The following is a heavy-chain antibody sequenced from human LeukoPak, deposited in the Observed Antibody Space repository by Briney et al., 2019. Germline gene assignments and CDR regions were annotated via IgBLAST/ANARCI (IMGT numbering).Heavy chain of an antibody. V-gene: IGHV3-30*18. CDR3: AKDTAVRFLEWLSTRVYYYGMDV. CDR1: GFTFSSYG. D-gene: IGHD3-3*01. Sequence: PGRSLRLSCAASGFTFSSYGMHWVRQAPGKGLEWVAVISYDGSNKYYADSVKGRFTISRDNSKNTLYLQMNSLRAEDTAVYYCAKDTAVRFLEWLSTRVYYYGMDVWGQGTMVTVSS. CDR2: ISYDGSNK. J-gene: IGHJ6*02.